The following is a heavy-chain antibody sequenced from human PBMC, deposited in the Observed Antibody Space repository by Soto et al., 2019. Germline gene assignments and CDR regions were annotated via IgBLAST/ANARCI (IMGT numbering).Heavy chain of an antibody. CDR2: IIPILGIA. V-gene: IGHV1-69*02. J-gene: IGHJ5*02. Sequence: ASVKVSCKASGGTFSSYTISWVRQAPGQGLEWMGRIIPILGIANYAQKFQGRVTITADKSTSTAYMELSSLRSEDTAVYYCASSPVTALGDNWFDPWGQGTLVTAPQ. CDR3: ASSPVTALGDNWFDP. CDR1: GGTFSSYT. D-gene: IGHD2-21*02.